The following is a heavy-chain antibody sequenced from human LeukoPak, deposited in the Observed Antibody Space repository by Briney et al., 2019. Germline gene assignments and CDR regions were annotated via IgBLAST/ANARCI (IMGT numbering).Heavy chain of an antibody. CDR3: ARAMEGDVDTAMVVDY. CDR2: IYPGDSDT. CDR1: GYSFTSYW. D-gene: IGHD5-18*01. V-gene: IGHV5-51*01. Sequence: GESLKISCKGSGYSFTSYWIGWVRQMPGKGLEWMGIIYPGDSDTRYSPSFQGQVTISADKSISTAYLQWSSLKASDTAMYYCARAMEGDVDTAMVVDYWGQGTLVTVSS. J-gene: IGHJ4*02.